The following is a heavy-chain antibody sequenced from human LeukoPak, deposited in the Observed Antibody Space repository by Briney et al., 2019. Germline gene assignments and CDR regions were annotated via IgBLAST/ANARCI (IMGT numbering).Heavy chain of an antibody. CDR1: GGSISSYY. CDR3: ARRKIGGIVVVPAATDGAFDI. Sequence: PSETLSLTCTVSGGSISSYYWSRIRQPAGQGLEWFGRLYTSGSTSTKYNPSLKSRVTMSVDTSKNQFSLKLSSVTAADTAVYYCARRKIGGIVVVPAATDGAFDIWGQGTMVTVSS. D-gene: IGHD2-2*01. V-gene: IGHV4-4*07. J-gene: IGHJ3*02. CDR2: LYTSGSTST.